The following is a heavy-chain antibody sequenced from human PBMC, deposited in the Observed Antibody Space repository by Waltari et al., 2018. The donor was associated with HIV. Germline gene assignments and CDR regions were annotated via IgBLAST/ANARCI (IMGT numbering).Heavy chain of an antibody. CDR3: ARALNDYGDLDS. D-gene: IGHD4-17*01. Sequence: QVQLQQWGAGLLKPSETLSLTCAVYAGSVSGYYWSWIRRPPGKGLEWIGEINHSGSTNYSPSLKSRVTISLDTSNNQFSLNLNSVTAADTAVYYCARALNDYGDLDSWGQGTLVTVSS. CDR2: INHSGST. CDR1: AGSVSGYY. J-gene: IGHJ4*02. V-gene: IGHV4-34*01.